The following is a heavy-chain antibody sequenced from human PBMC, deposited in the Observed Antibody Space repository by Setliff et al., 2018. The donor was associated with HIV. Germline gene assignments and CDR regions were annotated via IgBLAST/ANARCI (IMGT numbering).Heavy chain of an antibody. V-gene: IGHV1-8*01. CDR3: ARDIGITTTGKGWLEP. CDR1: GYSFTSHD. D-gene: IGHD1-1*01. CDR2: LNPKSGTT. J-gene: IGHJ5*02. Sequence: ASVKVSCKSSGYSFTSHDINWVRQATGQGLEWMGWLNPKSGTTGYAQKFEGRVSMTRNISTGTAYMELSSLRSDDTAVYYCARDIGITTTGKGWLEPWGQGTQVTVSS.